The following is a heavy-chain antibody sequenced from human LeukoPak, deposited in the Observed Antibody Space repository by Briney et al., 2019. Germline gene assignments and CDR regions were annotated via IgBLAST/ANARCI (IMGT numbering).Heavy chain of an antibody. CDR1: GGSISSYY. D-gene: IGHD3-22*01. V-gene: IGHV4-59*01. CDR3: ARASRPDSSGYYHDAFDI. CDR2: IYYSGST. Sequence: SETLSLTCTVSGGSISSYYWSWIRQPPGKGLEWIGYIYYSGSTNYNPSLKSRVTISVDTSKNQFSLKLSSVTAADTAVYYCARASRPDSSGYYHDAFDIWGQGTMVTVSS. J-gene: IGHJ3*02.